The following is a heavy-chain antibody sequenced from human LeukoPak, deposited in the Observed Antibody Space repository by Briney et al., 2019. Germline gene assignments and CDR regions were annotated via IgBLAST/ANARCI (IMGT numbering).Heavy chain of an antibody. J-gene: IGHJ5*02. CDR3: AREIRKGIFGVVITNWFDP. D-gene: IGHD3-3*01. CDR1: GGSISSYY. V-gene: IGHV4-59*01. CDR2: IYYSGST. Sequence: SETLSLTCTVSGGSISSYYWSWIRQPPGKGLEWIGYIYYSGSTNYNPSLKSRVTISVDTSKNQFSLKLSSVTAADTAVYYCAREIRKGIFGVVITNWFDPRGQGTLVTVSS.